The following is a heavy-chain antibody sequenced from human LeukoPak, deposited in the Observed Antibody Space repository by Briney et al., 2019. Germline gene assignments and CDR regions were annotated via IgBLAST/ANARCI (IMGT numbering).Heavy chain of an antibody. CDR3: ATDPQHDGDF. CDR1: GDTFYNYP. Sequence: ASVKVSCKASGDTFYNYPISWVRQAPGQGLEWMGHIILLFGSTHYAQNFHGRPTISADESTRTAFMELSSLRSEDTALYYCATDPQHDGDFWGQGTLVTVSS. V-gene: IGHV1-69*13. CDR2: IILLFGST. D-gene: IGHD1-1*01. J-gene: IGHJ4*02.